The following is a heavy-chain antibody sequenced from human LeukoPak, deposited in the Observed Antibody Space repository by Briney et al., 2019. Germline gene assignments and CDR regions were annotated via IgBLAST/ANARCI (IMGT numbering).Heavy chain of an antibody. CDR2: ISSSSTNI. CDR1: GFAFNSYW. CDR3: VRSHYDLYAFFDY. Sequence: GGSLRLSCATSGFAFNSYWMTWVRQAPGKGLEWVSSISSSSTNIHYADSVEGRFTISRDNAKNSLYLQMDSLRAEDTALYFCVRSHYDLYAFFDYWGQGTLVTVSS. V-gene: IGHV3-21*01. J-gene: IGHJ4*02. D-gene: IGHD3-22*01.